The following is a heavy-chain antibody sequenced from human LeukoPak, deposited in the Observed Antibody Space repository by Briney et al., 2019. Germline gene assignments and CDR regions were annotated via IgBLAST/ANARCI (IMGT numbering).Heavy chain of an antibody. D-gene: IGHD1-26*01. Sequence: ASVKVSCKASGYTFTRYDIHWVRQATGQGLEWMGWMNPNSGNTGYAQKFQGRVTMTTDTSTSTAYMEVRSLRSDDTAVYYCARETGQYSARLFDYWGQGTLVTVSS. CDR3: ARETGQYSARLFDY. CDR2: MNPNSGNT. V-gene: IGHV1-8*01. CDR1: GYTFTRYD. J-gene: IGHJ4*02.